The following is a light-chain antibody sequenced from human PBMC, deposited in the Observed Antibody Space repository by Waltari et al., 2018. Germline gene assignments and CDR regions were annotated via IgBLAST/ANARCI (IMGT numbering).Light chain of an antibody. CDR1: NSNIGSNT. J-gene: IGLJ3*02. CDR2: GND. V-gene: IGLV1-44*01. CDR3: AAWDESLKGWV. Sequence: QSVLTQPPSLSGTPGQRVTISCSGSNSNIGSNTVDWYQVLPGTAPKLLIHGNDQRPSGGPDQFSGSKFGASGSLAISGLQPEDESEYYCAAWDESLKGWVFGGGTRLTVL.